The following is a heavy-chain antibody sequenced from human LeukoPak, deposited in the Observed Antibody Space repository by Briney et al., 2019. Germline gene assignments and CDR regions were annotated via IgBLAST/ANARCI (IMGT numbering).Heavy chain of an antibody. D-gene: IGHD5-18*01. CDR3: ARECMDTTMVDAFDI. CDR2: ITSSSNYI. Sequence: PGGSLRLSCAASGFTFNTYTMNWVRQAPGKGLEWVSSITSSSNYIYYADSVKGRFTVSRDNAKNSLYLQMNSLRAEDTAVYYCARECMDTTMVDAFDIWGQGTMVTVSS. V-gene: IGHV3-21*01. J-gene: IGHJ3*02. CDR1: GFTFNTYT.